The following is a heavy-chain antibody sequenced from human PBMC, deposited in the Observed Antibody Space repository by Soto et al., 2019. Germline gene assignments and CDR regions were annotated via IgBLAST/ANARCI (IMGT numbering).Heavy chain of an antibody. D-gene: IGHD5-12*01. CDR2: INHSGST. V-gene: IGHV4-34*01. CDR1: GGSFSGYY. J-gene: IGHJ4*02. CDR3: ARYYSSYVSYFDY. Sequence: SETLSLTCAVYGGSFSGYYWSWIRQPPGKGLEWIGEINHSGSTNYNPSLKSRVTISLDTSKNQFSLKLSSVTAADTAVYYCARYYSSYVSYFDYWGQGALVTVSS.